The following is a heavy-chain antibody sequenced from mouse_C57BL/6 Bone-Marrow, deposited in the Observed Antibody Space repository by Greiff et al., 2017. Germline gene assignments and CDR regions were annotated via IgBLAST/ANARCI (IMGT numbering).Heavy chain of an antibody. V-gene: IGHV1-81*01. J-gene: IGHJ2*01. CDR3: ASSCYGNYPFYFDY. CDR1: GYTFTSYG. Sequence: VQLQESGAELARPGASVKLSCKASGYTFTSYGISWVKQRTGQGLEWIGEIYPRSGNTYYNEKFKGKATLTADKSSSSAYMELRSLTSEDSAVYVCASSCYGNYPFYFDYWGQGTTLTVSS. CDR2: IYPRSGNT. D-gene: IGHD2-10*01.